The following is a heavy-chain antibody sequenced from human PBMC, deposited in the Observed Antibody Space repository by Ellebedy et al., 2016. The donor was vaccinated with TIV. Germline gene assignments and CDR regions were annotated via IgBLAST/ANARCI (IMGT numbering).Heavy chain of an antibody. CDR3: ATDGSYGDYLSPAHASVM. D-gene: IGHD4-17*01. Sequence: GESLKISCAASGFSFRSYWMSWVRQAPGKGLEWVANINQDATKTFYVDSVEGRFTISRDNAKNSLFLQMNSLRAEDTAVYYCATDGSYGDYLSPAHASVMWGQGTLVIVSS. CDR1: GFSFRSYW. J-gene: IGHJ3*02. CDR2: INQDATKT. V-gene: IGHV3-7*01.